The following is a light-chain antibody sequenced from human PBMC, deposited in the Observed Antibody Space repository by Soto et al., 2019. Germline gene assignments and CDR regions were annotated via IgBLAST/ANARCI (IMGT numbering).Light chain of an antibody. V-gene: IGKV3-15*01. CDR2: AAS. Sequence: ETVLMQSPGTLSLSPGERATLSCSASQIVNSSYLAWYQQRPGQAPRLLIYAASTRATGIPARFSGSGSGTDFTLTISSLQSEDFAVYYCQRYNNWPSFGAGTKVDIK. CDR1: QIVNSSY. J-gene: IGKJ3*01. CDR3: QRYNNWPS.